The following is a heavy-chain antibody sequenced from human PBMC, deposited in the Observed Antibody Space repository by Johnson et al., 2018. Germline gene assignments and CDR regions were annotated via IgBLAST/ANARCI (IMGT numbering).Heavy chain of an antibody. CDR3: ARDRLRQSAGWYDAFEF. V-gene: IGHV3-30-3*01. D-gene: IGHD6-19*01. Sequence: QVQLVQSGGGVVQPGTSLRLSCAASGFTFSDYAISWVRQAPGKGLEWVSVIAYDDINKYYAYSVKGRFRISRDNSKNTVYLQIDSLRPADTAMYYCARDRLRQSAGWYDAFEFWGQGTMVIVSS. CDR1: GFTFSDYA. CDR2: IAYDDINK. J-gene: IGHJ3*01.